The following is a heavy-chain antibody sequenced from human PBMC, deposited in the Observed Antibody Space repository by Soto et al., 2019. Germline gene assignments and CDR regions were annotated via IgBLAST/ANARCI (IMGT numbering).Heavy chain of an antibody. CDR1: GFTFSSYA. J-gene: IGHJ4*02. CDR3: AKEGSGLL. V-gene: IGHV3-23*01. CDR2: ISGDGTRT. D-gene: IGHD6-19*01. Sequence: EVQLLDSGGGLVQPGGSLRLSCAASGFTFSSYAMTWVRQAPGKRLEWVSTISGDGTRTYYADSVKGRFTISRDNSRNTLYLQMNSLRAGDTALYYCAKEGSGLLWGQGTLVTVSS.